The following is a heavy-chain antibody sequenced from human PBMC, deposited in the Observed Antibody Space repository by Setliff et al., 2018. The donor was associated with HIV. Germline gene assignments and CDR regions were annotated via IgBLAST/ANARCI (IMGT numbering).Heavy chain of an antibody. CDR1: GYSFTSYW. J-gene: IGHJ4*02. D-gene: IGHD2-2*01. CDR2: IYPGDSDT. Sequence: GETLKISCKGSGYSFTSYWIGWVRQMPGKGLEWMGIIYPGDSDTRYSPSFQGQVTISADKSISTAYLQWSSLKASDTAMYYCARRGVVVPAQGGFDYWGQGTLVTVSS. CDR3: ARRGVVVPAQGGFDY. V-gene: IGHV5-51*01.